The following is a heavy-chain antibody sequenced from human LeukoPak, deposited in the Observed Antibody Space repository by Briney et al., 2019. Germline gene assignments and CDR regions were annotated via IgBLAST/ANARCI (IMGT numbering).Heavy chain of an antibody. Sequence: SETLSLTCTVSGGSISSYYWSWIRQPAGRGLEWIGRIQTSGSTNYNPSLKSRVTMSVDTSKNKFSLKVNSVTAANTAVYYCARVGSGWSFDYWGQGTLVTVSS. J-gene: IGHJ4*02. D-gene: IGHD6-19*01. V-gene: IGHV4-4*07. CDR2: IQTSGST. CDR3: ARVGSGWSFDY. CDR1: GGSISSYY.